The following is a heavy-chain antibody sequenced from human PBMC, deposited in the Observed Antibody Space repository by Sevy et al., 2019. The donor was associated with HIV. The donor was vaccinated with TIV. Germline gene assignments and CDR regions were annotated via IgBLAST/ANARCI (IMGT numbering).Heavy chain of an antibody. V-gene: IGHV3-21*01. J-gene: IGHJ6*02. CDR2: IDTSSAYI. CDR1: GFSFSGYS. D-gene: IGHD2-8*01. Sequence: GGSLRLSCAASGFSFSGYSFNWVRQAPGKGLEWVSSIDTSSAYIYYADSVKGRFTISRDNAKNPLYRQMSSLRAEDTAVYFCARVNCTNGVCFQGYYYYGLDVWGQGTTVTVSS. CDR3: ARVNCTNGVCFQGYYYYGLDV.